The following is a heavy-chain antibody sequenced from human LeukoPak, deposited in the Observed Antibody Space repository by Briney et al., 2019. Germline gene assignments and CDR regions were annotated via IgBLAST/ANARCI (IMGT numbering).Heavy chain of an antibody. J-gene: IGHJ4*02. CDR3: ARFDYVWGSFSY. Sequence: PGGSLRLSCAASGSTFSSYSMNWVRQAPGKGLEWVSSISSSSSYIYYADSVKGRFTISRDNAKNSLYLQMNSLRAEDTAVYYCARFDYVWGSFSYWGQGTLVTVSS. V-gene: IGHV3-21*01. CDR2: ISSSSSYI. CDR1: GSTFSSYS. D-gene: IGHD3-16*01.